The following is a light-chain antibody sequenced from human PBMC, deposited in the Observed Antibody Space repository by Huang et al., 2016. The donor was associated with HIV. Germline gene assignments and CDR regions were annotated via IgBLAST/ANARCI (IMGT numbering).Light chain of an antibody. Sequence: EIVMTQSPATLSVSPGERATLSCRASQSVSYKLAWYQQKPGQAPRLLIYDASTRATAVPSRFSGGGSGMEFTLTISSLQSEDFAVYFCQQYNQWPYSFGQGTNLEI. V-gene: IGKV3-15*01. CDR2: DAS. CDR1: QSVSYK. J-gene: IGKJ2*01. CDR3: QQYNQWPYS.